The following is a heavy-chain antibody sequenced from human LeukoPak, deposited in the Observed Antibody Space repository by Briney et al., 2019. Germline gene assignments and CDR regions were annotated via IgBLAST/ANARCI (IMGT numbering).Heavy chain of an antibody. CDR2: IYYSGST. CDR1: GGSISSSSYY. V-gene: IGHV4-39*07. Sequence: NPSETLSLTYTVSGGSISSSSYYWGWIRQPPGKGLEWIGSIYYSGSTYYNPSLKSRVTISVDTSKNQLSLKLNSVTAADTAVYYCARGGVVATTPRWYYFDYWGQGTLVTVSS. J-gene: IGHJ4*02. CDR3: ARGGVVATTPRWYYFDY. D-gene: IGHD5-12*01.